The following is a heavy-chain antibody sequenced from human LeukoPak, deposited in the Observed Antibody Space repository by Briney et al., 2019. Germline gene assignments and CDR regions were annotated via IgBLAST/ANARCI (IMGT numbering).Heavy chain of an antibody. CDR3: ARGDSSSWGWFDP. Sequence: ASVKVSCKASGYTFTGYYMHWVRQAPGQGLEWMGWINPNRGGTNYAQKSQGWVTMTRDTSISTAYMELSRLRSDDTAVYYCARGDSSSWGWFDPWGQGTLVTVSS. J-gene: IGHJ5*02. CDR1: GYTFTGYY. CDR2: INPNRGGT. D-gene: IGHD6-13*01. V-gene: IGHV1-2*04.